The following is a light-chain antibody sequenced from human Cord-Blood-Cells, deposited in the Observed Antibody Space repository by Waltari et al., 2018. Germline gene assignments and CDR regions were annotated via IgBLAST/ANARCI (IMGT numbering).Light chain of an antibody. CDR3: SSYTSSSTWV. Sequence: QSALTQPASVSGSPGQSITISCTGTSSDVGGYNYVSWYQQHPGKAPKLMIYDVSKRPSGVSNRFSGSKSCNTASLTISGLQAEDEADYYCSSYTSSSTWVFCGGTKLTVL. CDR1: SSDVGGYNY. J-gene: IGLJ3*02. CDR2: DVS. V-gene: IGLV2-14*01.